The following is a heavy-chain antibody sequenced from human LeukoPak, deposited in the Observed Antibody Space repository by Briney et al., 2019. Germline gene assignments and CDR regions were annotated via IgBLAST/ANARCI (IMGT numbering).Heavy chain of an antibody. CDR1: GGSISSYY. V-gene: IGHV4-59*01. CDR2: IYYSGST. CDR3: ARGLRWFYDSSGYYLDY. Sequence: KSSETLSLTCTVSGGSISSYYWSWIRQPPGKGLEWIGYIYYSGSTNYNPSLKSRVTISVDTSKNQFSLKLSSVTAADTAVYYCARGLRWFYDSSGYYLDYWGQGTLVTVSS. J-gene: IGHJ4*02. D-gene: IGHD3-22*01.